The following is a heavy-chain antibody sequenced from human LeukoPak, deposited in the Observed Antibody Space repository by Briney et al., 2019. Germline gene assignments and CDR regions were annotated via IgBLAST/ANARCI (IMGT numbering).Heavy chain of an antibody. V-gene: IGHV3-13*01. J-gene: IGHJ5*02. D-gene: IGHD6-6*01. CDR1: GFTFSSYD. CDR2: IGTAGDT. Sequence: GGSLRLSCAASGFTFSSYDMHWVRQATGKGLEWVSAIGTAGDTYYPGSVKGRFTISRENAKSSLYLQMNSLRAGDTAVYYCAREMSSSGGSWFDPWGQGTLVTVSS. CDR3: AREMSSSGGSWFDP.